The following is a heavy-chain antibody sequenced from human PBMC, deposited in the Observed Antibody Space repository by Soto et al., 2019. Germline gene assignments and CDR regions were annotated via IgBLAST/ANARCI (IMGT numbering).Heavy chain of an antibody. CDR1: GFTFSSHG. D-gene: IGHD3-16*01. V-gene: IGHV3-33*01. CDR2: IWYDGSNK. J-gene: IGHJ4*02. CDR3: ARWGNWKVADN. Sequence: QVQLVESGGGVVQPGRSLRLSCAASGFTFSSHGMHWVRQAPDKGLEWVAVIWYDGSNKYYADSVKGRFTISRDNSNNMLNLEMNSLRAEDTAVYYCARWGNWKVADNWGQGTLVTVSS.